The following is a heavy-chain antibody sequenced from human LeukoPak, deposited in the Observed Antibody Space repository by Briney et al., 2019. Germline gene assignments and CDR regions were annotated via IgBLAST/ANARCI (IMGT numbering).Heavy chain of an antibody. D-gene: IGHD6-19*01. CDR2: IYYSGST. CDR1: GGSISSYY. Sequence: SETLSLTCTVSGGSISSYYWSWIRQPPGKGLEWVGYIYYSGSTNYNPSLKSRVTISVDTSKNQFSLKLSSVTAADTAVYYCARGGIAVARALNYWGQGTLVTVSS. CDR3: ARGGIAVARALNY. V-gene: IGHV4-59*01. J-gene: IGHJ4*02.